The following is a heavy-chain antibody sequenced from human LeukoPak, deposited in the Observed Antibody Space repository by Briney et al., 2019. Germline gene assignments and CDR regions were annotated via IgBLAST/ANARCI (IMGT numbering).Heavy chain of an antibody. Sequence: SETLSLTCTVSGVSISSSNSYWGWIRQPPGKGLEWIGSIYYSGNTYYNASLKSQVSISIDTSKNQFSLRLTSVTAADTAVYYCAREGRKSRGVDIVRKKETGYYYIDVWGKGTTVTVSS. CDR3: AREGRKSRGVDIVRKKETGYYYIDV. V-gene: IGHV4-39*02. J-gene: IGHJ6*03. CDR2: IYYSGNT. D-gene: IGHD2-15*01. CDR1: GVSISSSNSY.